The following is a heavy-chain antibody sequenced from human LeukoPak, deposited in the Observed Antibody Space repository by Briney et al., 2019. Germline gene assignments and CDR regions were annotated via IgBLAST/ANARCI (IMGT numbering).Heavy chain of an antibody. Sequence: GRSLRLSCAASGFTFDDYAMHWVRQAPGKGLEWVSGFSWNSGSIGYADSVKGRFTISRDNAKNSLYLQMNSLRAEDMALYYCAGGSGSYYGFDYWGQGTLVTVSS. D-gene: IGHD1-26*01. CDR3: AGGSGSYYGFDY. CDR2: FSWNSGSI. V-gene: IGHV3-9*03. J-gene: IGHJ4*02. CDR1: GFTFDDYA.